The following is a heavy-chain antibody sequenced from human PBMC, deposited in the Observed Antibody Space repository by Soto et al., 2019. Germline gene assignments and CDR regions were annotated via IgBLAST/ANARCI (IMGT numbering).Heavy chain of an antibody. CDR2: ISSSSSYI. Sequence: GGSLSLSCVVSGFTFSSYSMNWVRQAPGKGLEWVSSISSSSSYIYYADAMKGRFTISRDNAKNTVVLQMDSLRAEDTAIYYCAKDSNKYSSSLRGRYFDYWGQGTLVTVSS. V-gene: IGHV3-21*04. CDR1: GFTFSSYS. J-gene: IGHJ4*02. D-gene: IGHD3-22*01. CDR3: AKDSNKYSSSLRGRYFDY.